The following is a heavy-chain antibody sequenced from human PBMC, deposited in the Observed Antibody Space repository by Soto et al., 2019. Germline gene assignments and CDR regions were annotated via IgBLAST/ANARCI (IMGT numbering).Heavy chain of an antibody. J-gene: IGHJ5*01. Sequence: SLRLSCAASGLTFSSYGMHWVRQAPGKGLEWVAVISYDGSNKYYADSVKGRFTISRDNSKNTLYLQMNSLRAEDTAVYYCASSFVATMIADSWGQGTLVTVSS. V-gene: IGHV3-30*03. CDR3: ASSFVATMIADS. D-gene: IGHD5-12*01. CDR1: GLTFSSYG. CDR2: ISYDGSNK.